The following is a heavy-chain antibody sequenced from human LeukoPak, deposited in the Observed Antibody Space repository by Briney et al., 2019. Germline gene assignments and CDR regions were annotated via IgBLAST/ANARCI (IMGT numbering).Heavy chain of an antibody. V-gene: IGHV4-4*07. CDR3: ARDLRYCSGGSCYSNWFDP. J-gene: IGHJ5*02. CDR1: GGSISSYY. Sequence: PSETLSLTCTVSGGSISSYYWSWIRQPAGKGPEWIGRIYTSGSTNYNPSLKSRVTMSVDTSKNQFSLKLSSVTAADTAVYYCARDLRYCSGGSCYSNWFDPWGQGTLVTVSS. CDR2: IYTSGST. D-gene: IGHD2-15*01.